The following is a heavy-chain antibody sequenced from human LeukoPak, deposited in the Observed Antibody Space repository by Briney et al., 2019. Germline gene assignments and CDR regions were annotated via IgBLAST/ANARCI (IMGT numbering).Heavy chain of an antibody. CDR3: ASLWPYQLSAFDI. CDR2: IHHSGST. Sequence: SSGTLSLTCAVSGGSISSGSWWGWIRQPPGKGLEWIGEIHHSGSTNYNPSLKSRVTISVDTSKNQFSLKLSSVTAADTAVYYCASLWPYQLSAFDIWGQGTMVTVSS. CDR1: GGSISSGSW. V-gene: IGHV4-4*02. J-gene: IGHJ3*02. D-gene: IGHD2-2*01.